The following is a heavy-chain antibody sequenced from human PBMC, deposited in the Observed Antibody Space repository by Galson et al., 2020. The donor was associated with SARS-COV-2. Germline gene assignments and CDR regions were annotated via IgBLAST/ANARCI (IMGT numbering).Heavy chain of an antibody. CDR2: IYYSGST. J-gene: IGHJ5*02. Sequence: SQTLSLTCTVSGGSISSVGYYWSWIRQHPGKSLEWIAYIYYSGSTYYNPSLKSRVTISVDTSKNQFSLKLSSVTAADTAVYYCARGFGELFPYNWFDPWGQGTLVTVSS. D-gene: IGHD3-10*01. V-gene: IGHV4-31*03. CDR1: GGSISSVGYY. CDR3: ARGFGELFPYNWFDP.